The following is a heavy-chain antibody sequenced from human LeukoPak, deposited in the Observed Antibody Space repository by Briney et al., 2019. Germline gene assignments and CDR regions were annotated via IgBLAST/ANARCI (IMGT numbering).Heavy chain of an antibody. D-gene: IGHD3-22*01. J-gene: IGHJ4*02. CDR2: ISAYNGNT. V-gene: IGHV1-18*01. Sequence: GASVKVSCKASGYTFTSYGISWVRQAPGQGLEWMGWISAYNGNTNYAQKLQGRVTMTTDTSTSTAYMELSSLRSDDTAVYYCARVGWVYDSSGYPDYWGQGTLVTVSS. CDR3: ARVGWVYDSSGYPDY. CDR1: GYTFTSYG.